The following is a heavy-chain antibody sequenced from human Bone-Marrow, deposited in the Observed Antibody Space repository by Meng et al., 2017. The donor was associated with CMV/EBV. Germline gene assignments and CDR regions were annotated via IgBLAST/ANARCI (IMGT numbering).Heavy chain of an antibody. CDR2: MNPNSGNT. Sequence: ASVKVSCKASGYTFTSYDINWVRQATGQGLEWMGWMNPNSGNTGYAQKFQCRVTITADKSTSTAYMELSSLRSEDTAVYYCARVALYSGSLELGYYFDYWGQGTLVTVSS. CDR3: ARVALYSGSLELGYYFDY. D-gene: IGHD1-26*01. J-gene: IGHJ4*02. V-gene: IGHV1-8*01. CDR1: GYTFTSYD.